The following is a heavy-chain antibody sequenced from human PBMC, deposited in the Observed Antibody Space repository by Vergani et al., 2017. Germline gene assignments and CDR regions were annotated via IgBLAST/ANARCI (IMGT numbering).Heavy chain of an antibody. CDR2: INPNSGGT. Sequence: QVQLVQSGAEVKKPGASVKVSCKASGYTFTGYYMHWVRQAPGQGLEWMGWINPNSGGTNYAQKFQGRVTMTRDTSISTAYMELSRLRSDDTAVYYCARDQSIAARTYYYYYGMDVWGKGTTVTVSS. CDR3: ARDQSIAARTYYYYYGMDV. D-gene: IGHD6-6*01. V-gene: IGHV1-2*02. CDR1: GYTFTGYY. J-gene: IGHJ6*04.